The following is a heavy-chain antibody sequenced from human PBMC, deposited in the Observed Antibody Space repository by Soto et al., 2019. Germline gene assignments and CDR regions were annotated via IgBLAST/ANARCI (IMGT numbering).Heavy chain of an antibody. D-gene: IGHD2-21*02. V-gene: IGHV3-48*03. CDR3: ARGVWLLAGNDYFDF. Sequence: EVQLLESGGASVQPGGSLRLSCAASGFVFSNYEMSWVRQAPGKGLEWVAYISGSGSTIFEADSVRGRFTISRDNAKNSLFLQLTSLTAEDTAVYFCARGVWLLAGNDYFDFWGQGTLVTVSS. J-gene: IGHJ4*02. CDR2: ISGSGSTI. CDR1: GFVFSNYE.